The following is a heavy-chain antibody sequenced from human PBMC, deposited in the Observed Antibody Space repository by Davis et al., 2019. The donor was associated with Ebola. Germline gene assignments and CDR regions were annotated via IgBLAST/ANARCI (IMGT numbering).Heavy chain of an antibody. Sequence: SLKISCAASGFIFDDYSMYWVRQAPGKGLQWVAGISWNSASIDYADSVKGRFTISRDNAKASLYLQMNSIKTGDTAFYYCARDLGRVTVGNWGQGTLVTVSS. CDR3: ARDLGRVTVGN. J-gene: IGHJ4*02. D-gene: IGHD4-17*01. V-gene: IGHV3-9*01. CDR1: GFIFDDYS. CDR2: ISWNSASI.